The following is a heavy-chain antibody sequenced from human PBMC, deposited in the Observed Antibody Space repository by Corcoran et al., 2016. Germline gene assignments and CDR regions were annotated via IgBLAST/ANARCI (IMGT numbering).Heavy chain of an antibody. CDR1: GFTFSSYG. D-gene: IGHD2-15*01. CDR2: ISYDGSNK. Sequence: VQLVESGGGLVQPGGSLRLSCAASGFTFSSYGMHWVRQAPGKGLEWVAVISYDGSNKYYADSVKGRFTISRDNSKNTLYLQMNSLRAENTAVYYCAKDFHRYCSGGSCYIDYWGQGTLVSVSS. J-gene: IGHJ4*02. V-gene: IGHV3-30*18. CDR3: AKDFHRYCSGGSCYIDY.